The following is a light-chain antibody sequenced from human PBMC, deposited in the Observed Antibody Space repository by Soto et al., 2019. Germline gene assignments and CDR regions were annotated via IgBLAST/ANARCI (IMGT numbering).Light chain of an antibody. J-gene: IGKJ1*01. V-gene: IGKV3-20*01. CDR2: GAS. CDR1: QSVRSSY. Sequence: EIVLTQSPGTLSLSPGESATLSCRASQSVRSSYLASYQQKPGHSPSLLLYGASSRATGIPGRFSGRGFGTDFTLTISRLEPEDFAVYYCQQYGSSTWTFGQGTKVDI. CDR3: QQYGSSTWT.